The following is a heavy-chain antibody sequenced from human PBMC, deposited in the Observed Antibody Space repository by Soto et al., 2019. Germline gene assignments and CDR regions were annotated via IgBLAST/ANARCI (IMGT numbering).Heavy chain of an antibody. D-gene: IGHD2-21*01. CDR2: INPSSGDT. J-gene: IGHJ4*02. CDR1: GYTFINFF. V-gene: IGHV1-2*02. CDR3: VRGLRWRDLDF. Sequence: QVQLAQSGAEVKKPGASVKVFCKASGYTFINFFIQWVRQAPGQGLEWMGWINPSSGDTQYVEKFQDRVTMTRDASISTAHMELRRLTTDDTAVYYCVRGLRWRDLDFWGQGTTVTVSS.